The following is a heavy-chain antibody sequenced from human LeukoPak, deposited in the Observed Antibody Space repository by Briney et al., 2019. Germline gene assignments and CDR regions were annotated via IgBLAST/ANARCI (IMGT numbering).Heavy chain of an antibody. V-gene: IGHV4-34*01. CDR2: INHSGST. CDR1: GGSFSGYY. D-gene: IGHD2-8*01. CDR3: ARGPDGDVLMVYATFDY. Sequence: PSETLSLTCAAYGGSFSGYYWSWIRQPPGKGLEWIGAINHSGSTNYNPSIKSRVTISVDTSKNQFSLKLSSVTAADTAVYYCARGPDGDVLMVYATFDYWGQGTLVTVSS. J-gene: IGHJ4*02.